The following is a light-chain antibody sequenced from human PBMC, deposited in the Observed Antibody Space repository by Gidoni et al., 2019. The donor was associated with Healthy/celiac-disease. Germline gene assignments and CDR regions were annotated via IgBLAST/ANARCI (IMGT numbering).Light chain of an antibody. CDR1: SSDVGGYNY. V-gene: IGLV2-14*03. Sequence: SALTQPASVSGSPGQSITISCTGTSSDVGGYNYVSWYQQHPGKAPKLMIYDVSNRPSGVSNRFSGSKSGNTASLTISGLQAEDEADYYGSSYTSTSTPWVFGGGTKLTVL. CDR2: DVS. CDR3: SSYTSTSTPWV. J-gene: IGLJ3*02.